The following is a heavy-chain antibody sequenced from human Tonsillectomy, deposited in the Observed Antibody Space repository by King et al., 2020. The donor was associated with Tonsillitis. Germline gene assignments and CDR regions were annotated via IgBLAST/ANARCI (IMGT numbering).Heavy chain of an antibody. V-gene: IGHV3-23*04. CDR2: ISGTGGDT. CDR1: GFTFSSFA. J-gene: IGHJ4*02. CDR3: ATDLPDGSGWYRDFFDY. Sequence: GQLVQSGGDLVQPGGSLRLSCAASGFTFSSFAMSWVRQAPGKGLEWGSTISGTGGDTYYAASVKGRFTISRDNSKNTLSLQMNSLRAEDTAVYYCATDLPDGSGWYRDFFDYWGQGTLVTVSS. D-gene: IGHD6-19*01.